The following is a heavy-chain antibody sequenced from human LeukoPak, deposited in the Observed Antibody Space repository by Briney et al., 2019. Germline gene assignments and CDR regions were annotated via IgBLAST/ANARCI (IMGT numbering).Heavy chain of an antibody. CDR3: AKHGEAYGDSKTDY. V-gene: IGHV3-23*01. D-gene: IGHD4-17*01. J-gene: IGHJ4*02. CDR1: GFTFSNYA. Sequence: GGSLGLSCAASGFTFSNYAMRWVRQAPGKGLEWVSVISDSGGRTYYADSVKGRFTISRDNSKNTLYLHMNSLRAEDTAIYYCAKHGEAYGDSKTDYWGQGTLVTVSS. CDR2: ISDSGGRT.